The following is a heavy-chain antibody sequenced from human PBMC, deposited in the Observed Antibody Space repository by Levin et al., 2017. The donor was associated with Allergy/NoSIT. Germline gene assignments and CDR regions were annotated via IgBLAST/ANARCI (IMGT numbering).Heavy chain of an antibody. J-gene: IGHJ4*02. V-gene: IGHV3-53*01. CDR1: GFTVSSNY. Sequence: GGSLRLSCAASGFTVSSNYMSWVRQALGKGLEWVSVIYSGGSTYDADSVKGRFTISRDNSKNTLYLQMNSLRVEDTGVYYCARGGLGTERGFDYWGQGTLVTVSS. CDR2: IYSGGST. CDR3: ARGGLGTERGFDY. D-gene: IGHD7-27*01.